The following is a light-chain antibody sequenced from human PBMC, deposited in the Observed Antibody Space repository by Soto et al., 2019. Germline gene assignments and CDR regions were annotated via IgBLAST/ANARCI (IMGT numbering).Light chain of an antibody. CDR1: QSVSSN. Sequence: IVMTQSPATLSVSPGERATLSCRASQSVSSNLAWYQQTPGQAPRLLIYGASTRVPGVPARFSGSGSGTEFTLTISSLQSEDFAVYYCQQYTNWPLVFGQGTKVEFK. V-gene: IGKV3-15*01. CDR3: QQYTNWPLV. CDR2: GAS. J-gene: IGKJ1*01.